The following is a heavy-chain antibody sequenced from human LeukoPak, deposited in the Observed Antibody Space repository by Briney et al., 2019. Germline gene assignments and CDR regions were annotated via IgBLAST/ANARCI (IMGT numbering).Heavy chain of an antibody. CDR2: ISWNSGSI. V-gene: IGHV3-9*01. CDR1: GFTFDDYA. D-gene: IGHD3-22*01. J-gene: IGHJ3*02. CDR3: AKAGYYYDSSGYKGAFDI. Sequence: GGSLRLSCAASGFTFDDYAMPWVRQAPGKGLEWVSGISWNSGSIGYADSVKGRFTISRDNVMNSLYLQMNSLRAEDTALYYCAKAGYYYDSSGYKGAFDIRGQGTMVTVSS.